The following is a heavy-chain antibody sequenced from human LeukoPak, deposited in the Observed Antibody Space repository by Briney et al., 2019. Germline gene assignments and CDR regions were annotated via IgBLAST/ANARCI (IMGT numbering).Heavy chain of an antibody. D-gene: IGHD5-18*01. V-gene: IGHV4-61*01. Sequence: NPSETLSLTCTVSGGSVSNSLYYWSWIRQPPGKGLEWIGYIYYNGDTSYNPSLKSRVIISIDTSSNQFSLRLNSMTAADTAVYYCARVLRAASWRSYDYWGQGSLVTVSS. CDR2: IYYNGDT. CDR1: GGSVSNSLYY. CDR3: ARVLRAASWRSYDY. J-gene: IGHJ4*02.